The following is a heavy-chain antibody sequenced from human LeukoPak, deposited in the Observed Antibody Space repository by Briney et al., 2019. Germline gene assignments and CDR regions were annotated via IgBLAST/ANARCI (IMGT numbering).Heavy chain of an antibody. V-gene: IGHV3-53*05. CDR1: GFTVSSNY. J-gene: IGHJ3*02. CDR2: IYSGGST. D-gene: IGHD6-13*01. Sequence: GGSLRLSCAASGFTVSSNYMSWVRQAPGKGLEWVSVIYSGGSTYYADSVKGRFTISRDNSKNTLYLQMNSLRAEDTAVYYCARASAAAGTDDAFDIWGQGTMVTVSS. CDR3: ARASAAAGTDDAFDI.